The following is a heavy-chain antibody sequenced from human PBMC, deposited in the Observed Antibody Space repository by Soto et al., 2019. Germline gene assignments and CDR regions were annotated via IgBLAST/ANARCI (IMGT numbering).Heavy chain of an antibody. CDR3: ARISSSSCTDY. D-gene: IGHD6-13*01. CDR2: ISADGAGT. V-gene: IGHV3-23*01. CDR1: GFTFNTYA. Sequence: GGSLRLSCAASGFTFNTYAMNWVRQAPGKGLEWVSAISADGAGTYYADSVKGRFTISRDNSKNTLSLQMNSLRAEDTAIFYCARISSSSCTDYWGQGTLVTVSS. J-gene: IGHJ4*02.